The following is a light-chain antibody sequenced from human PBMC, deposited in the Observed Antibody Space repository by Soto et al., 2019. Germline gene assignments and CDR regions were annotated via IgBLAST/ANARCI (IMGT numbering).Light chain of an antibody. CDR1: QSVSSSY. J-gene: IGKJ1*01. CDR2: GAS. V-gene: IGKV3-20*01. Sequence: EVVMTQSPATLSVSPGERATLSCRASQSVSSSYLAWYQQKPGQAPRLLIYGASSRATGIPDRFSGSGSGTDFTLTISRLEPEDFAVYYCQQYGSSPRTFGQGTKGDNK. CDR3: QQYGSSPRT.